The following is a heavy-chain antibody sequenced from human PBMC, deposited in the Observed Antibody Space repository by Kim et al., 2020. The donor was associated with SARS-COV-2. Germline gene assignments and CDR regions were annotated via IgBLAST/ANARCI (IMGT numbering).Heavy chain of an antibody. D-gene: IGHD1-7*01. Sequence: GGSLRLSCAASGFTFSSYGMHWVRQAPGKGLEWVAVIWYDGSNKYYADSVKGRFTISRDNSKNTLYLQMNSLGAEDTAVYYCARDPTGTIRLDPWGQGTLVTVSS. CDR3: ARDPTGTIRLDP. CDR2: IWYDGSNK. CDR1: GFTFSSYG. V-gene: IGHV3-33*01. J-gene: IGHJ5*02.